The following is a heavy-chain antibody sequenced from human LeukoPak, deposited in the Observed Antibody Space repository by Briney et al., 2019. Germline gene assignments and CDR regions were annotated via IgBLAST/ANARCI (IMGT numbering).Heavy chain of an antibody. Sequence: GGSLRLSCAASGFTFSSYEMNWVRQAPGKGLEWVSYISSSGSTIYYADSVKGRFTISRDNAKNSLYLQVNSLRAEDTAVYYCAAASIAAAGTEHWGQGTLVTVSS. D-gene: IGHD6-13*01. CDR2: ISSSGSTI. J-gene: IGHJ1*01. V-gene: IGHV3-48*03. CDR3: AAASIAAAGTEH. CDR1: GFTFSSYE.